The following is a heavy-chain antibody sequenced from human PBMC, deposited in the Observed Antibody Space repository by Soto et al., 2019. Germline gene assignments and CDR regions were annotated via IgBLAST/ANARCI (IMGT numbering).Heavy chain of an antibody. V-gene: IGHV1-18*04. CDR3: ARDQSHKPGTADY. D-gene: IGHD1-7*01. Sequence: GSVKDCFKACGYPFTSYGISLVRQAPGQGLEWMGWISAYNGNTNYAQKLQGRVTMTTDTSTSTAYMELRSLRSDDTAVYYCARDQSHKPGTADYWGQGTMVTVSS. CDR1: GYPFTSYG. CDR2: ISAYNGNT. J-gene: IGHJ4*02.